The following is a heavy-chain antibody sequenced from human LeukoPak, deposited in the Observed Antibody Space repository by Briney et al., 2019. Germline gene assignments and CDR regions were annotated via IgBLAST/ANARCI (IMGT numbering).Heavy chain of an antibody. CDR3: AKDKTSESPYYFDC. CDR2: IGCSGGST. D-gene: IGHD1-1*01. J-gene: IGHJ4*02. Sequence: GGSLRLSCAASGFTFGGYAMSWVRQAPGKGLEWVSTIGCSGGSTYYADSVRGRFTISRDNSKNTLYLQMNSLRAEDTAVYYCAKDKTSESPYYFDCWGQGTLVTVSS. CDR1: GFTFGGYA. V-gene: IGHV3-23*01.